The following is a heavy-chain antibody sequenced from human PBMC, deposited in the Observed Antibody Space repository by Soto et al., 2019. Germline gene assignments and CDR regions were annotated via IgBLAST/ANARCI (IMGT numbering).Heavy chain of an antibody. Sequence: GGSLRLSCTVSGFAFNNYGINWVRQAPGKGLEWVSSISKSDYTYYSDSVKGRFAISRDNAKSSVSLQMNTLRVEDTAVYYCAREDSVIIPAVSDFWGQGTLVTVSS. CDR3: AREDSVIIPAVSDF. J-gene: IGHJ4*02. CDR1: GFAFNNYG. D-gene: IGHD2-2*01. CDR2: ISKSDYT. V-gene: IGHV3-21*01.